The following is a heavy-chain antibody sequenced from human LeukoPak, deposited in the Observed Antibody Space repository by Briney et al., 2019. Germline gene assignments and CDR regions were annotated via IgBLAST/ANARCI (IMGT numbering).Heavy chain of an antibody. D-gene: IGHD3-16*02. V-gene: IGHV4-34*01. J-gene: IGHJ4*02. CDR3: ARGTSYPALIDY. CDR1: GGSFSGYY. Sequence: PSETLSLTCAVYGGSFSGYYWSWIRQPPGKGLEWIGEINHSGSTNYNPSLKSRVTISVDTSKNQFSLKLSSVTAADTAVYYCARGTSYPALIDYWGQGTLVTVSS. CDR2: INHSGST.